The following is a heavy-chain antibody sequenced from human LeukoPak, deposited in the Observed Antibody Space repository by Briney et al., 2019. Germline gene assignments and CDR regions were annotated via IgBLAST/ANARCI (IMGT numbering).Heavy chain of an antibody. Sequence: PSETLSLTCTVSGGSISSSSYYWGWIRQPPGKGLEWIGSIYYSGSTYYNPSLKSRVTISVDTSKNQFSLKLSSVTAADTAVYYCARRPRDYGFDPWGQGTLATVSS. CDR2: IYYSGST. J-gene: IGHJ5*02. V-gene: IGHV4-39*01. CDR3: ARRPRDYGFDP. CDR1: GGSISSSSYY. D-gene: IGHD4-17*01.